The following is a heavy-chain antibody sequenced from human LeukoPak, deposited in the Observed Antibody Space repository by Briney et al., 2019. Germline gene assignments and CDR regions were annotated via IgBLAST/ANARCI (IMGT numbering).Heavy chain of an antibody. D-gene: IGHD6-19*01. V-gene: IGHV4-34*01. CDR1: GGSFSGYY. Sequence: SETLSLTCAVYGGSFSGYYWSWIRQPPGKGLEWIGEINHSGSTNYNPPLKSRVTISVDTSKNQFSLKLSSVTAADTAVYYCARGKRLVRFDYWGQGTLVTVSS. CDR2: INHSGST. CDR3: ARGKRLVRFDY. J-gene: IGHJ4*02.